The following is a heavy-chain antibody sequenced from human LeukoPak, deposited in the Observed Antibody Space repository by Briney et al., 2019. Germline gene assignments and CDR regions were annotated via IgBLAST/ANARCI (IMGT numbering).Heavy chain of an antibody. CDR2: FYYSGSP. Sequence: SETLSLTCTVSGRSISSYYWSRIRQPPGKGLEWIGYFYYSGSPNYNPSLKSRVPISVDTSKDQFTLKLSSVTAGATAVDYGGRGINGYGEKFDYWGQGTLVTVSS. CDR1: GRSISSYY. V-gene: IGHV4-59*01. J-gene: IGHJ4*02. D-gene: IGHD4-17*01. CDR3: GRGINGYGEKFDY.